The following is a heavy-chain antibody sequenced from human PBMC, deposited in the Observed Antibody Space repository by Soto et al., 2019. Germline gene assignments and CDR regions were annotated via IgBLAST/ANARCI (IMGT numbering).Heavy chain of an antibody. J-gene: IGHJ4*02. D-gene: IGHD3-9*01. CDR1: GFTFSSNS. Sequence: GGSLRLSCAASGFTFSSNSMNWVCQAPGKGLEWVAYIDSRGGTIYYADSVKGRFTISRDNAKNSLCLQMNSLRDEDTAVYYCAREVLTASYWGQGTLVTISS. CDR2: IDSRGGTI. CDR3: AREVLTASY. V-gene: IGHV3-48*02.